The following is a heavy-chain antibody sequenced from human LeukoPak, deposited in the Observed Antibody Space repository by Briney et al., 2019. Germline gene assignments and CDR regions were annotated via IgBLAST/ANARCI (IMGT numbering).Heavy chain of an antibody. J-gene: IGHJ4*02. CDR1: GFTFSSYA. CDR3: ASHGSGSYYVDY. Sequence: RLGALRLSCAASGFTFSSYAMSWVRQAPGKGLEWVSAISGSGGSTYYADSVKGRFTISRDNSKNTLYLQMNSLRAEDTAVYYCASHGSGSYYVDYWGQGTLVTVSS. D-gene: IGHD3-10*01. V-gene: IGHV3-23*01. CDR2: ISGSGGST.